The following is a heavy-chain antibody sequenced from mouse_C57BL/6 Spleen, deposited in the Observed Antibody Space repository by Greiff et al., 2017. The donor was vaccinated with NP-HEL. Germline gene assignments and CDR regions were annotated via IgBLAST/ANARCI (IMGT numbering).Heavy chain of an antibody. V-gene: IGHV1-22*01. Sequence: EVQLQQSGPELVKPGASVKMSCKASGYTFTDYNMHWVKQSHGKSLEWIGYINPNNGGTSYNQKFKGKATLTVNKSSSTAYMELRSLTSEDSAVYSCVGSRYYFDYWGQGTPLTVAS. CDR1: GYTFTDYN. D-gene: IGHD1-1*01. CDR3: VGSRYYFDY. J-gene: IGHJ2*01. CDR2: INPNNGGT.